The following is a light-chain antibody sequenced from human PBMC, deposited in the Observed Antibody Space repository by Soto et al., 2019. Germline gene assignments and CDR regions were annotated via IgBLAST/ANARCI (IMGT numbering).Light chain of an antibody. V-gene: IGKV3-20*01. CDR2: GAS. J-gene: IGKJ5*01. CDR1: QSVTTR. CDR3: QHYHSGHRIA. Sequence: ILLTQSPYTLALSPGDRATLSCGASQSVTTRLAWYQQKTGQPPRLLISGASRRATGIPDRFSGSGSETDFTLTINRLEHEDFALYYCQHYHSGHRIAFGQGTRLEIK.